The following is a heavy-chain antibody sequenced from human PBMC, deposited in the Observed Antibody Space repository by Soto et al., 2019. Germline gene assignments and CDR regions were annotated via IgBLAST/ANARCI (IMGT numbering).Heavy chain of an antibody. D-gene: IGHD2-2*01. V-gene: IGHV3-30-3*01. J-gene: IGHJ6*02. CDR2: ISYDGSNK. CDR3: ASVVVPAAISLDYYYGMDV. Sequence: GGSLRLSCAASGFTFSSYAMHWVRQAPGKGLEWVAVISYDGSNKYYADSVKGRFTISRDNSKNTLYLQMNSLRAEDTAVYYCASVVVPAAISLDYYYGMDVWGQGTTVTVSS. CDR1: GFTFSSYA.